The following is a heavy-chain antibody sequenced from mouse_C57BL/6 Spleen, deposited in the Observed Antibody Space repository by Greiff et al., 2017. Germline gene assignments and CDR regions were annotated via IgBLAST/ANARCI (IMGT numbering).Heavy chain of an antibody. D-gene: IGHD4-1*02. CDR3: ARGFNWDCFDY. CDR1: GFTFSDYG. Sequence: EVKLVESGGGLVKPGGSLKLSCAASGFTFSDYGMHWVRQAPEKGLEWVAYISSGSSTIYSADKVKGRFTLTRDNAKNTLFLQMTSLRSEDTAVYYCARGFNWDCFDYWGQGTTLTVSS. CDR2: ISSGSSTI. V-gene: IGHV5-17*01. J-gene: IGHJ2*01.